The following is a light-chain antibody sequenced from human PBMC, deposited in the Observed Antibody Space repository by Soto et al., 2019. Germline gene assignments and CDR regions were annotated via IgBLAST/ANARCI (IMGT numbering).Light chain of an antibody. V-gene: IGKV3-11*01. CDR2: DVS. CDR1: QNIGSY. CDR3: QQRSDWPLT. J-gene: IGKJ4*01. Sequence: EIVLTQSPGTLSLSPGERATLSCRASQNIGSYLGWYQQKPGQAPRLLIYDVSNRATGIPARFSGSGSGTDFTLTISSLEPEDFASYFCQQRSDWPLTFGGGTRVEIK.